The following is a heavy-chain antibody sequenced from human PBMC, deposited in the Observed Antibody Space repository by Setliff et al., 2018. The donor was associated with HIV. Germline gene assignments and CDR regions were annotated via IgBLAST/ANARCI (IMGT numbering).Heavy chain of an antibody. Sequence: PGGSLRLSCAASGFTFSSYSMNWVRQAPGKGLEWVSYISSSSSTIYYADSVKGRFTISRDNAKNSLYLQMNSLRAEDTAVYYCARDPGYSSGRYGLYYYYYMDVWGKGTTVTVS. D-gene: IGHD6-19*01. J-gene: IGHJ6*03. CDR1: GFTFSSYS. CDR2: ISSSSSTI. V-gene: IGHV3-48*01. CDR3: ARDPGYSSGRYGLYYYYYMDV.